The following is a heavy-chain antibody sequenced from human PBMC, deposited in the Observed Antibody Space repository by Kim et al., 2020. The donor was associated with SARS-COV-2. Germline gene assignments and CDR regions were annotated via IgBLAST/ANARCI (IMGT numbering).Heavy chain of an antibody. V-gene: IGHV4-59*01. CDR1: GGSISSYY. J-gene: IGHJ4*02. CDR2: IYYSGST. CDR3: AREGGGAVEY. D-gene: IGHD6-19*01. Sequence: SETLSLTCTVSGGSISSYYWSWIRQPPGKGLEWIGYIYYSGSTNYNPSLKSRVTISVDTSKNQFSLKLSSVTAADTAVYYCAREGGGAVEYWGQGTLVTVSS.